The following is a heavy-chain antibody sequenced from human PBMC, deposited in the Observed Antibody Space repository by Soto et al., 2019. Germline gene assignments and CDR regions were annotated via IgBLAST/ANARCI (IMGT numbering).Heavy chain of an antibody. J-gene: IGHJ4*02. CDR1: GFPFGENA. Sequence: GGFLRLSCAASGFPFGENATGWVRQAPGKGLEWVAGSRDSGATTYYADSVRGRFTISRDNSKNTLYLQMKSVRAEESGLYSWAKEETICGSLDYWGQGTLVTVSS. D-gene: IGHD5-12*01. CDR3: AKEETICGSLDY. CDR2: SRDSGATT. V-gene: IGHV3-23*01.